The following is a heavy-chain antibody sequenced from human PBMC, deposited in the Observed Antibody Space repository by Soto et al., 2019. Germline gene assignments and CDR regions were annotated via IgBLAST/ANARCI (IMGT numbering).Heavy chain of an antibody. CDR1: GYTFTTYG. D-gene: IGHD2-15*01. J-gene: IGHJ4*02. CDR3: ARVQLLPTPAADF. CDR2: ISARNGDT. Sequence: QVHLVQSGAEVRKPAAAGKVSCTAAGYTFTTYGIIWVRQAPGQHLEWLGWISARNGDTNNAQGLQGRVTLTTDTSTNTSYRELMNLRSDDTAVYCGARVQLLPTPAADFWGQGTLVTVSS. V-gene: IGHV1-18*04.